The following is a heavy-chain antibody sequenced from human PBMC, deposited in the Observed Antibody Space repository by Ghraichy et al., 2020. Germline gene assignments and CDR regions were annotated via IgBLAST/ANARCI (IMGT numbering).Heavy chain of an antibody. CDR1: GGSFSGYY. Sequence: SETLSLTCAVYGGSFSGYYWSWIRQPPGKGLEWIGEINHSGSTNYNPSLKSRVTISVDTSKNQFSLKLSSVTAADTAVYYCASFRRWHDFWSGYYPIDYYYGMDVWCQGTTVTVSS. D-gene: IGHD3-3*01. CDR3: ASFRRWHDFWSGYYPIDYYYGMDV. J-gene: IGHJ6*02. V-gene: IGHV4-34*01. CDR2: INHSGST.